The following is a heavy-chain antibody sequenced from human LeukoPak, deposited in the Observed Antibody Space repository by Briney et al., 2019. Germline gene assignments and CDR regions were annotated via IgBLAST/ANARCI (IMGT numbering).Heavy chain of an antibody. D-gene: IGHD6-13*01. J-gene: IGHJ4*02. CDR1: GFTFSSYA. Sequence: GGSLRLSCAASGFTFSSYAMSWVRQAPGKGLEGVSAISGSGGSTYYADSVKGRFTFSRDNSKNTLYLQMNSLRAEDTAVYYCEKERLAAAGTIDYWGQGTLVTVSS. CDR2: ISGSGGST. CDR3: EKERLAAAGTIDY. V-gene: IGHV3-23*01.